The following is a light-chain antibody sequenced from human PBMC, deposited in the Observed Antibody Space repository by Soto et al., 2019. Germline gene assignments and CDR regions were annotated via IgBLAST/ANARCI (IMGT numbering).Light chain of an antibody. Sequence: QSALAQPASVSGSPGQSITTSCTGTSSDVGGYNYVSWYQQHPGKAPKLMIFEVSNRPSGVSNRFSGSKSVITASLTISGLQAEDEADYYCSSYTSSITPYVFGTGTKVTVL. CDR3: SSYTSSITPYV. CDR1: SSDVGGYNY. V-gene: IGLV2-14*01. J-gene: IGLJ1*01. CDR2: EVS.